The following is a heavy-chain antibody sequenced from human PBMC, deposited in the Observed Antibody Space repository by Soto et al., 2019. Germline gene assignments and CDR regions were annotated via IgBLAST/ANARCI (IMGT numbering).Heavy chain of an antibody. CDR1: GFSLSTTRVG. J-gene: IGHJ4*02. Sequence: QITLKESGPTLVKPTQTLTLTCTFSGFSLSTTRVGVGWIRQPPGKALEWLALIYWDDDKRYSPFLKSRLTITKDTSKIQVVRTMTNMDPMDTATYFCAHTLVAGLGYYFDYWGQGTLVTVSS. CDR2: IYWDDDK. CDR3: AHTLVAGLGYYFDY. D-gene: IGHD6-19*01. V-gene: IGHV2-5*02.